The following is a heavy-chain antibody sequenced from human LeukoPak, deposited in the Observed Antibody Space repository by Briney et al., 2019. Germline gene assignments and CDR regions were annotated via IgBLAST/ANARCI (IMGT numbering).Heavy chain of an antibody. CDR1: GASISSSNW. CDR3: ARDGGEYDYVWGSYRPVSHWFDP. V-gene: IGHV4-4*02. Sequence: SETLSLTCAVSGASISSSNWWSWVRQPPGTGLEWIGEVYHGGTTTYNPSLKSRVTISVDKSKNQFSLKLSSVTAADTAVYYCARDGGEYDYVWGSYRPVSHWFDPWGQGTLVTVSS. D-gene: IGHD3-16*01. CDR2: VYHGGTT. J-gene: IGHJ5*02.